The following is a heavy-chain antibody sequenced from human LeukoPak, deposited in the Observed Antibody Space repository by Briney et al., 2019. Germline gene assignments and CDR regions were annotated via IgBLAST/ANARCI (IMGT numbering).Heavy chain of an antibody. Sequence: ASVKVSCKASGYTFTSYAMHWVRQATGQRLEWMGRINAGNGNTKYSQKFQGRVTITRDTSASTAYMELSSLRSEDTAVYYCARVKVLLWFGELFDDAFDIWGQGTMVTVSS. D-gene: IGHD3-10*01. CDR3: ARVKVLLWFGELFDDAFDI. CDR2: INAGNGNT. V-gene: IGHV1-3*01. J-gene: IGHJ3*02. CDR1: GYTFTSYA.